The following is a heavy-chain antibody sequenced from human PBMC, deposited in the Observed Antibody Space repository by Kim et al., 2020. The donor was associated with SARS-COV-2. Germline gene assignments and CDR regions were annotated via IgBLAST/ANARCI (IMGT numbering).Heavy chain of an antibody. CDR2: ISDSGGST. D-gene: IGHD1-26*01. CDR3: AKGLTETIGGIDY. Sequence: GGSLRLSCAASGFTFSNYAMSWVRQAPGMGLEWVSFISDSGGSTYYADSVKGRFTFSRDNSKNTLYLQMTSLRAEDTALYYCAKGLTETIGGIDYWGQGTLVTVSS. V-gene: IGHV3-23*01. J-gene: IGHJ4*02. CDR1: GFTFSNYA.